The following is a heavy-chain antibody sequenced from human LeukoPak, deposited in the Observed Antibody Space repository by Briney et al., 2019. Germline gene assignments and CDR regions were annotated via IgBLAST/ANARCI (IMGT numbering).Heavy chain of an antibody. CDR2: ISGSGGST. CDR3: AKDSSSWFIEAYYFDY. J-gene: IGHJ4*02. CDR1: GFTFSSYA. Sequence: GGSLRLSCAASGFTFSSYAMSWVRQAPGKGLEWVSAISGSGGSTYYADSVKGRFTISRDNSKNTLYLQMNSLRAEDTAVYYCAKDSSSWFIEAYYFDYWGQGTLVTVSS. V-gene: IGHV3-23*01. D-gene: IGHD6-13*01.